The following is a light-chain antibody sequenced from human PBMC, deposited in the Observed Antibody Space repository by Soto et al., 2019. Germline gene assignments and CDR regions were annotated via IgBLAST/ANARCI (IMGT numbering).Light chain of an antibody. CDR2: AVS. CDR1: QDIRNE. J-gene: IGKJ4*01. CDR3: LQDFTYPLT. V-gene: IGKV1-6*01. Sequence: AIQMTQSPSSLSASVGERVTITCRASQDIRNELAWYQQKPGKAPNLLIYAVSNLQSGVPSRFSGSGSGTDFTLTISSLQPEDFATYYCLQDFTYPLTFGGGTKVAIK.